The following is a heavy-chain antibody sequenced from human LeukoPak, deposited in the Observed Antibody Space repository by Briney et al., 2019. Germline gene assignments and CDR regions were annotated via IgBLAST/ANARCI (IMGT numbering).Heavy chain of an antibody. D-gene: IGHD3-3*01. CDR2: INHSGST. Sequence: ASQTLSLTCTVSGGSISSCSYYWSWIRQPPGKGLEWIGEINHSGSTNYNPSLKSRVTISVDTSKNQFSLKLSSVTAADTAVYYCARGYDFWSGYYKHRIFDYWGQGTLVTVSS. CDR1: GGSISSCSYY. V-gene: IGHV4-39*07. CDR3: ARGYDFWSGYYKHRIFDY. J-gene: IGHJ4*02.